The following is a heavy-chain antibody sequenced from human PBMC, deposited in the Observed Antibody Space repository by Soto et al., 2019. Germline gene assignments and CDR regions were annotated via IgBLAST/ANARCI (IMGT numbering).Heavy chain of an antibody. D-gene: IGHD6-13*01. J-gene: IGHJ4*02. CDR1: GYTFSNFW. CDR3: ARSPRSSPYFDY. CDR2: IYPGDHET. V-gene: IGHV5-51*01. Sequence: GESLKISCQCSGYTFSNFWNGWVRQLPGQGLEWMGIIYPGDHETRYSPSFRGKVTISADKSINTAYLQWNGLEASDTAFYFCARSPRSSPYFDYWGQGALVTVSS.